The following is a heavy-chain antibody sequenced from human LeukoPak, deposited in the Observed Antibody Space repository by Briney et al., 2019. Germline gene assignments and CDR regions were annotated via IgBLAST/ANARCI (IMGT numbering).Heavy chain of an antibody. CDR2: VHLDGRT. D-gene: IGHD6-25*01. CDR1: GFTFSTFAM. CDR3: AREGGFYRPLDY. V-gene: IGHV4-4*02. Sequence: PGGSLRLSCSASGFTFSTFAMHWVRQPPGKGLEWIGEVHLDGRTNYNPSLKSRLVMSADLPENHISLKLTSVTAADTAVYYCAREGGFYRPLDYSGQGTLVTVSS. J-gene: IGHJ4*02.